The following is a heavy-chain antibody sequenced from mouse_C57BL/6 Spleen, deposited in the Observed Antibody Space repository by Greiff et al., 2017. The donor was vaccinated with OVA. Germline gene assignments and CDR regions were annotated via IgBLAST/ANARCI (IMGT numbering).Heavy chain of an antibody. D-gene: IGHD1-1*01. Sequence: QVQLQQPGAELVRPGSSVKLSCTASGYTFTSYWMHWVKQRPIQGLEWIGNIDPSDSETHYNQKFKDKATLTVDKSSSTAYMQLSSLTSEDSAVYYCARRRHYGSSSYWYFDVWGTGTTVTVSS. V-gene: IGHV1-52*01. CDR1: GYTFTSYW. J-gene: IGHJ1*03. CDR2: IDPSDSET. CDR3: ARRRHYGSSSYWYFDV.